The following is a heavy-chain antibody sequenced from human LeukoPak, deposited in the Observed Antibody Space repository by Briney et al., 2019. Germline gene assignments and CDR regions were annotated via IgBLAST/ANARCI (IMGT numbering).Heavy chain of an antibody. CDR3: ARDPNWLLIARPLDYYMDV. CDR1: GGTFSSYA. J-gene: IGHJ6*03. V-gene: IGHV1-69*01. CDR2: IIPIFGTA. D-gene: IGHD3-9*01. Sequence: SVKVSCKASGGTFSSYAISWVRQAPGQGLEWMGGIIPIFGTANYAQKFQGRVTITADESTSTAYMELSSLRSEDTAVYYCARDPNWLLIARPLDYYMDVWGKGTTVTVSS.